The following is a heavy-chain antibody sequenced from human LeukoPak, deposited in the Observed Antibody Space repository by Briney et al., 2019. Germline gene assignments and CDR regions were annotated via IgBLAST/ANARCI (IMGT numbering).Heavy chain of an antibody. V-gene: IGHV1-18*01. CDR3: ARAPPGEDVQYFDY. Sequence: GASVKVSCKASGYTFTSYGISWVRQAPGQGLEWMGWISAYNGNTNYAQKRQARVTMTTDTSTSTAYMEMRSLRSDDTAVYSCARAPPGEDVQYFDYWGQGTLVTVSS. D-gene: IGHD1-1*01. J-gene: IGHJ4*02. CDR1: GYTFTSYG. CDR2: ISAYNGNT.